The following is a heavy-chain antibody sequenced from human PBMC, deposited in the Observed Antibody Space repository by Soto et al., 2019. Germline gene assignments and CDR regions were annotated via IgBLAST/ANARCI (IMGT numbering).Heavy chain of an antibody. D-gene: IGHD6-6*01. J-gene: IGHJ1*01. Sequence: GGSLRLSCTASGFSFSDCGMHWDRRAPGKGLEWVAVIWYDGSKKYYADSVKGRFTTSRDNSKNTLYLQMNSLRAEDTAVYYCAIPDSSSRPGYFQDWGQGTLVTVSS. CDR3: AIPDSSSRPGYFQD. CDR1: GFSFSDCG. V-gene: IGHV3-33*01. CDR2: IWYDGSKK.